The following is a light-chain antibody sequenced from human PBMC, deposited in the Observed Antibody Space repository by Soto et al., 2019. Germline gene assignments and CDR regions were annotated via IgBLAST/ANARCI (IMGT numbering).Light chain of an antibody. J-gene: IGLJ1*01. V-gene: IGLV2-14*03. CDR2: DVS. CDR1: SSDVGAFNY. Sequence: QSALTQPASVSGSPGQSIAISCTGTSSDVGAFNYVSWYQQHPGKAPKFMIFDVSSRPSGVSDRFSGSKSGNTASLTISGLQTEDDAAYYCASYITSSTYVFGTVTTLTVL. CDR3: ASYITSSTYV.